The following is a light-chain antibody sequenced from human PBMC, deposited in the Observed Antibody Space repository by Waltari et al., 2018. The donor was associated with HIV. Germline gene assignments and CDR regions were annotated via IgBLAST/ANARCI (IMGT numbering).Light chain of an antibody. CDR2: VVS. CDR1: SSNLGAYNY. J-gene: IGLJ1*01. V-gene: IGLV2-8*01. CDR3: SSYAGINDPYV. Sequence: QSVLTQPPSASGSPGQSVTISCTVSSSNLGAYNYVSWYQHHPVKAPKLLIFVVSRRPSGVPDRVSGSKSGNTASLTVSGLQAEDEADDDCSSYAGINDPYVLGTGTKVTVL.